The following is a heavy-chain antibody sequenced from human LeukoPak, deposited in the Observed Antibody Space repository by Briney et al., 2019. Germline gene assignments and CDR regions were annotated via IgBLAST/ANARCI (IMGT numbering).Heavy chain of an antibody. CDR3: AKPPDFKSGSSNYYYYMDV. CDR1: GFTFDDYG. Sequence: PGGSLRLSCAASGFTFDDYGMSWVRQAPGKGLEWVSAISGSGGSTYYADSVKGRFTISRDNSKNTLYLQMNSLRAEDTAVYYCAKPPDFKSGSSNYYYYMDVWGKGTTVTVSS. CDR2: ISGSGGST. V-gene: IGHV3-23*01. D-gene: IGHD3-3*01. J-gene: IGHJ6*03.